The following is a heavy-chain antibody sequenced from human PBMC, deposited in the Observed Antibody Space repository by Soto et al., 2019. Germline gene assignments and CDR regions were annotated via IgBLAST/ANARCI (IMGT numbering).Heavy chain of an antibody. CDR1: GYTLTELS. D-gene: IGHD2-2*01. V-gene: IGHV1-24*01. CDR2: FDPEDGET. J-gene: IGHJ3*02. CDR3: AIRGYCSSTSCYGAFDI. Sequence: ASVKVSCKVSGYTLTELSMHWVRQAPGKGLEWMGGFDPEDGETIYAQKFQGRVTMTEDTSTDTAYMELSSLRSEDTAVYYCAIRGYCSSTSCYGAFDIWGQGTTVTVS.